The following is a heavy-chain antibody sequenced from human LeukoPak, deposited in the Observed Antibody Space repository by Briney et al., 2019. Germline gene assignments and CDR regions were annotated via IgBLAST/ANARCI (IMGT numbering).Heavy chain of an antibody. Sequence: ASVKVSCKAFGYTFTSYGISWVRQAPGQGLEWMGWISAYNGNTNYAQKLQGRVTMTTDTSTSTAYMELRSLRSDDTAVYYCARQLGVYVWGSYRSHAFDIWGQGTMVTVSS. CDR1: GYTFTSYG. CDR2: ISAYNGNT. V-gene: IGHV1-18*01. D-gene: IGHD3-16*02. J-gene: IGHJ3*02. CDR3: ARQLGVYVWGSYRSHAFDI.